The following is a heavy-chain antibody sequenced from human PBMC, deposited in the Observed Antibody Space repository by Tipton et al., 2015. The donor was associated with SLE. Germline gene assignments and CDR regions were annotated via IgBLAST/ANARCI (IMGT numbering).Heavy chain of an antibody. D-gene: IGHD2-15*01. V-gene: IGHV3-30*04. CDR1: GVTFSTYA. CDR2: ISYDGSKK. CDR3: ARETPEYCSGGSCPLGSWFDP. J-gene: IGHJ5*02. Sequence: SGVTFSTYAMHWVRQAPGKGLEWVAVISYDGSKKYYADSVTGRFTISRDNSKSTLYMQMDSLRAEDTAIYYCARETPEYCSGGSCPLGSWFDPWGQGTPVTVSS.